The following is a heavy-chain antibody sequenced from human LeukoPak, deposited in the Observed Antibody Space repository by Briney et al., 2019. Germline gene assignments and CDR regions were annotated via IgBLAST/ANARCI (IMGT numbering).Heavy chain of an antibody. Sequence: SVTLSLTCTVSGGSISSSNYYWGWIRQPPGKGLEWIGYIYYSGSTNYNPSLKSRVTISVDTSKNQFSLKLSSVTAADTAVYYCARVLLWFGEPTGYFDYWGQGTLVTVSS. J-gene: IGHJ4*02. CDR2: IYYSGST. D-gene: IGHD3-10*01. CDR1: GGSISSSNYY. V-gene: IGHV4-61*05. CDR3: ARVLLWFGEPTGYFDY.